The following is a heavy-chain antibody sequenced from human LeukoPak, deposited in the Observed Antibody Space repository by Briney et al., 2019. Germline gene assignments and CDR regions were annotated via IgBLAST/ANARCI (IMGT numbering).Heavy chain of an antibody. J-gene: IGHJ4*02. V-gene: IGHV4-59*08. CDR2: IYYTGGT. Sequence: PSETLSLTCTVSGGSIGSNYWTWIRQPPGKGLEYIGYIYYTGGTNYNPSLKSRVTISVDTSKNQFSLKLSSVTAADTAVYFCAKYGNSGWVIDNWGQGTLVTVSS. CDR1: GGSIGSNY. CDR3: AKYGNSGWVIDN. D-gene: IGHD6-19*01.